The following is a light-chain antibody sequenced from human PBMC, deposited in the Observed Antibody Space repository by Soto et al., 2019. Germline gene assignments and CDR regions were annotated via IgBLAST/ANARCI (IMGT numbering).Light chain of an antibody. Sequence: EIVLTQSPGTLSLSPGERATISCRATQSVSSNYLAWYQQKSGQAPRLLIYGASSRATGIPDRFSGGGSGTDFTLTITRLEPDDFAVYYCQQPSNWPPVTFGRGTKADIK. V-gene: IGKV3D-20*02. CDR3: QQPSNWPPVT. J-gene: IGKJ4*01. CDR2: GAS. CDR1: QSVSSNY.